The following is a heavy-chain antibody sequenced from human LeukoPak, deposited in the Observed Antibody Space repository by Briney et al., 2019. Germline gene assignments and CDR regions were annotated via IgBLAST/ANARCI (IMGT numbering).Heavy chain of an antibody. D-gene: IGHD5-18*01. CDR1: GGTFSSYA. V-gene: IGHV1-69*05. CDR3: ARDFGYSYGGYYYIDV. J-gene: IGHJ6*03. CDR2: IIPIFGTT. Sequence: ASVKVSCKASGGTFSSYAISWVRQAPGQGLESMGGIIPIFGTTNYAQKFQGRVTITTDESTSTAYMELSSLRSEDTAVYYCARDFGYSYGGYYYIDVWGKGTTVTISS.